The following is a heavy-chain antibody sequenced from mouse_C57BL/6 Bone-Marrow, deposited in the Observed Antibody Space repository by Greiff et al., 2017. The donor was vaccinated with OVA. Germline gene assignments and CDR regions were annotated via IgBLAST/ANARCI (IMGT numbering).Heavy chain of an antibody. J-gene: IGHJ3*01. CDR2: ISRGGDYI. CDR1: GFTFSSYA. CDR3: TSWFAY. V-gene: IGHV5-9-1*02. Sequence: EVQLQESGEGLVKPGGSLKLSCAASGFTFSSYAMSWVRQTPEERLEWVGDISRGGDYIYYADTVKGRYTISRDNARNTLYLQMRSLKSEDTAMYYCTSWFAYWGQGTLVTVSS.